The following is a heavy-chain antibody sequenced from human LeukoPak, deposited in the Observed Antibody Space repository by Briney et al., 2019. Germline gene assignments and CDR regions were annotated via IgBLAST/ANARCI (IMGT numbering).Heavy chain of an antibody. CDR3: AGTEYYYDSSGYRTDY. Sequence: GGSLRLSCAASGFTVSSNYTSWVRQAPGKGLEWVSVIYSGGSTYYADSVKGRFTISRDNSKNTLYLQMNSLRAEDTAVYYCAGTEYYYDSSGYRTDYWGQGTLVTVSS. CDR1: GFTVSSNY. V-gene: IGHV3-66*01. J-gene: IGHJ4*02. CDR2: IYSGGST. D-gene: IGHD3-22*01.